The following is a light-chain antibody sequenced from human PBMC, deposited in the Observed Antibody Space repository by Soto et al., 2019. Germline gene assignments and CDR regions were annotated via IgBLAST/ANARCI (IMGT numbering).Light chain of an antibody. CDR1: LSVSSY. J-gene: IGKJ5*01. V-gene: IGKV3-11*01. CDR2: DAS. Sequence: CLSSGKSVALGGSRSLSVSSYLAWYQQKPGQAPRLLIYDASTRATGIPARFSGSGSETDFDLTLPSLEPEDFALYYCQQRSNWPPITFRQGTRLEIK. CDR3: QQRSNWPPIT.